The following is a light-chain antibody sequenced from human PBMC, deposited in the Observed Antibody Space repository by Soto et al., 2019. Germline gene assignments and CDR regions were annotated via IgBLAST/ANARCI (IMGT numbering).Light chain of an antibody. CDR1: QSVGSSQ. CDR3: QQFGSTTLT. J-gene: IGKJ4*01. V-gene: IGKV3-20*01. Sequence: EIVLTQSPGTLSLSPGERATLSCRASQSVGSSQLAWYQQKPGQAPRLLIYDASSRATGIPDRFSGSGSGTDFTLTISRLEPEDFAVYFCQQFGSTTLTFGGGTKVEIK. CDR2: DAS.